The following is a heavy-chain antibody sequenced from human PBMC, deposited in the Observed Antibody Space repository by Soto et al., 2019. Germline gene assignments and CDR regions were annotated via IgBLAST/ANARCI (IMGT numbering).Heavy chain of an antibody. CDR2: ISYDGSNK. J-gene: IGHJ3*02. Sequence: PGGSLRLSCAASGFTFSSYGMHWVRQAPGKGLEWVAVISYDGSNKYYADSVKGRFTISRDNSKNTLYLQMNSLRAEDTAVYYCARAKRYSGSYPDAFDIWGQGTMVTVSS. CDR3: ARAKRYSGSYPDAFDI. CDR1: GFTFSSYG. V-gene: IGHV3-30*03. D-gene: IGHD1-26*01.